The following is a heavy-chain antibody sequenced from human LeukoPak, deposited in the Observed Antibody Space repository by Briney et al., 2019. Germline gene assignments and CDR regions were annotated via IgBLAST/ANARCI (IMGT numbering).Heavy chain of an antibody. D-gene: IGHD2-15*01. CDR1: GSSFTSYW. V-gene: IGHV5-10-1*01. Sequence: GESLLISCKGSGSSFTSYWISWVRQLPGKGLEWMGRIDPSDSYTNYSPSFQGHVTISADKSISTAYLQWSSLKASDTAMYYCASGVPGPNCSGGSCYSTSDYWGQGTLVTVSS. J-gene: IGHJ4*02. CDR2: IDPSDSYT. CDR3: ASGVPGPNCSGGSCYSTSDY.